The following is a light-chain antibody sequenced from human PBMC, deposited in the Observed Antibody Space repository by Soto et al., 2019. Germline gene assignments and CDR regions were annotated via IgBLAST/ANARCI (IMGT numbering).Light chain of an antibody. J-gene: IGKJ1*01. CDR2: LGS. CDR3: MQGSFWPWT. CDR1: QSLLHSNGYNY. V-gene: IGKV2-28*01. Sequence: DIVMTQSPLSLPVTPGEPASISCRSSQSLLHSNGYNYLDWYLQKPGQSPQLLIYLGSNRASGVPDRFSGSGSGTDFTLKISRVEAEDVGVYYCMQGSFWPWTFGQGT.